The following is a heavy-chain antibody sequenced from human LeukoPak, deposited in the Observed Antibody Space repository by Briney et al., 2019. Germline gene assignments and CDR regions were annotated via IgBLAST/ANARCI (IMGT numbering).Heavy chain of an antibody. Sequence: PGGSLRLSCAASGFTFSDYYMTWIRQAPGKGLEWVSYISPSSSYTNYADSVRGRFTISRDNAKNSLYLQMNSLRADDTAVYYCARALTNPTYYFDYWGQGTRVTVSS. CDR2: ISPSSSYT. D-gene: IGHD1-14*01. CDR1: GFTFSDYY. V-gene: IGHV3-11*05. J-gene: IGHJ4*02. CDR3: ARALTNPTYYFDY.